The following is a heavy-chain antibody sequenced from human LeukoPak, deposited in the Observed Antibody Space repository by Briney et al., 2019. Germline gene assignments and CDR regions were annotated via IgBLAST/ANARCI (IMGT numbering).Heavy chain of an antibody. Sequence: ASVRVSSKVSGYTLTQLSMHWVRQAPGKRREWVGGFDPEDGETIYAQKFQGRVTMTEDTSTDTAYMELSSLRSEDTAVYYCATGGGYDILTGFVYWGQGTLVTVSS. CDR3: ATGGGYDILTGFVY. D-gene: IGHD3-9*01. CDR2: FDPEDGET. V-gene: IGHV1-24*01. J-gene: IGHJ4*02. CDR1: GYTLTQLS.